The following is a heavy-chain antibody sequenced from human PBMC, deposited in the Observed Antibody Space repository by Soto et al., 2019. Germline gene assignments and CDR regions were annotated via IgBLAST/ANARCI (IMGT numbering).Heavy chain of an antibody. V-gene: IGHV4-4*07. CDR2: IYTSGST. Sequence: SETLSLTCTLSGGSISSYYWSWIRQPAGKGLEWIGRIYTSGSTNYNPSLKSRFTMSLDTSKNQFSLNLSSLTAADTAVYPGPRDLIGSGHYSYCYAGMDVWGQGTTVTV. D-gene: IGHD6-19*01. CDR1: GGSISSYY. J-gene: IGHJ6*02. CDR3: PRDLIGSGHYSYCYAGMDV.